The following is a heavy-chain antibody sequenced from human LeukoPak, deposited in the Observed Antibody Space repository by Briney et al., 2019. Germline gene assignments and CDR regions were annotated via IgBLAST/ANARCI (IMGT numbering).Heavy chain of an antibody. D-gene: IGHD2-21*01. CDR2: IYYSGST. CDR3: ARERIAYGAFDI. CDR1: GGSISSYY. J-gene: IGHJ3*02. V-gene: IGHV4-59*01. Sequence: SETLSLTCTVSGGSISSYYWSWIRQPPGKGLEWIGYIYYSGSTNYNPSLKSRVTISVDTSKNQFSLKLSSVTAADTAVYYCARERIAYGAFDIWGQGTMVTVSS.